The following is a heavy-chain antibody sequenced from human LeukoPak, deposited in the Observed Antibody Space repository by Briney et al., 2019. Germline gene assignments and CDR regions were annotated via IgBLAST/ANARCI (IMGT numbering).Heavy chain of an antibody. V-gene: IGHV4-59*06. J-gene: IGHJ4*02. CDR1: GGSMNSYY. D-gene: IGHD3-22*01. CDR3: ARDLGYYDRV. CDR2: IYYSGST. Sequence: SETLSLTCSVSGGSMNSYYWSWIRQHPGKGLEWIGYIYYSGSTYYNPSLKSRVTISVDTSKNQFSLKLSSVTAADTAVYYCARDLGYYDRVWGQGTLVTVSS.